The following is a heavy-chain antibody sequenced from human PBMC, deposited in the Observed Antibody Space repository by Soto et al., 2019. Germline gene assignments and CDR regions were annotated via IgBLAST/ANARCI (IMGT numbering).Heavy chain of an antibody. D-gene: IGHD3-10*01. CDR2: IYSTSTYI. CDR1: GFTFSTYT. CDR3: ARDHYFGSGSYGLDY. Sequence: GGSLRLSCAASGFTFSTYTMNWVRQAPGKGLECVSSIYSTSTYIYYTDSVKGQFSISRDNARNSLYLQMNSLRAEDSALYYCARDHYFGSGSYGLDYWGPGTLVTVSS. V-gene: IGHV3-21*01. J-gene: IGHJ4*02.